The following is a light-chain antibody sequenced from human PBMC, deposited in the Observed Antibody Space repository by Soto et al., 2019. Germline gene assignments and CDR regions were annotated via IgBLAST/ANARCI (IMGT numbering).Light chain of an antibody. V-gene: IGKV3-20*01. CDR1: QSVSSSY. CDR2: GAS. J-gene: IGKJ2*01. Sequence: EIVLTQSPGTLSLSPGERATLSCRASQSVSSSYLAWYQQKPGQAPRLLIYGASSRATGIQDRFSGSGSGTDFALTISRLEPEDVAVYYCQQYGSSPPYTFGQGTKREIK. CDR3: QQYGSSPPYT.